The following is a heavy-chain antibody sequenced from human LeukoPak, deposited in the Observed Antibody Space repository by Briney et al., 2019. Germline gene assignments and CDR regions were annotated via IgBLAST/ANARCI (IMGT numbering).Heavy chain of an antibody. CDR1: GYTFTGYY. Sequence: ASMKVSCKASGYTFTGYYMHWVRQAPGQGLEWMGWINPNSGGTDYAQKFQGRVTMTRDTSISTAYMEVSRLRSDDTAVYYCARDYYDSNGYSRFDPWGQGTLVTVSS. CDR2: INPNSGGT. CDR3: ARDYYDSNGYSRFDP. D-gene: IGHD3-22*01. J-gene: IGHJ5*02. V-gene: IGHV1-2*02.